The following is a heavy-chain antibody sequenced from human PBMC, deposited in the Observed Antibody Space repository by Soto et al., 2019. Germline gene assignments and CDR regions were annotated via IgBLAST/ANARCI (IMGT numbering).Heavy chain of an antibody. CDR1: GFTFSNAW. CDR3: TTGWEQLVPYYYYYMDV. CDR2: IKSKTDGGTT. Sequence: EVQLVESGGGLVKPGGSLRLSCAASGFTFSNAWMSWVRQAPGKGLEWVGRIKSKTDGGTTDYAAPVKGRFTISRDDSKNPLYLQMNSLKTEDTAVYYCTTGWEQLVPYYYYYMDVWGKGTTVTVSS. J-gene: IGHJ6*03. V-gene: IGHV3-15*01. D-gene: IGHD6-13*01.